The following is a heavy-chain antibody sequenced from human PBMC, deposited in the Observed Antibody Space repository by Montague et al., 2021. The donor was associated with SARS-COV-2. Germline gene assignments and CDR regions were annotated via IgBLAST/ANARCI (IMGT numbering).Heavy chain of an antibody. CDR2: IYDGGAV. J-gene: IGHJ3*02. D-gene: IGHD4-23*01. Sequence: SETLSLTCTVSGGSITGYYWSWLRRSPGKGLEWIAYIYDGGAVNYNPSLGSRVTISTDTSKNQLSLKANSATAADTAVYYCVRDHPYGGPRGAYDIWGQGTVVTVSS. CDR1: GGSITGYY. V-gene: IGHV4-59*01. CDR3: VRDHPYGGPRGAYDI.